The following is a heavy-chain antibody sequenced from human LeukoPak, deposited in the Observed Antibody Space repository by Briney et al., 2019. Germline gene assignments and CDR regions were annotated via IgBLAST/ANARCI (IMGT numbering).Heavy chain of an antibody. CDR1: GYTFTGYY. Sequence: ASVKVSCKASGYTFTGYYMHWVRQAPGQGLGWMGWIHPNSGGTNYAQNFQGRVSMTTDTSISTVYMELSRLRSDDTAVYYCARDYYGSGTYYKDYWGQGTLVTVSS. J-gene: IGHJ4*02. CDR3: ARDYYGSGTYYKDY. CDR2: IHPNSGGT. D-gene: IGHD3-10*01. V-gene: IGHV1-2*02.